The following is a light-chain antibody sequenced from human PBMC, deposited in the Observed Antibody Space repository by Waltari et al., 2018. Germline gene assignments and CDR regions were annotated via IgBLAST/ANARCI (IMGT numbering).Light chain of an antibody. CDR1: QSVNKK. CDR2: DAS. CDR3: QQYGSSHTWT. J-gene: IGKJ1*01. Sequence: ELVLTQSPATLSLSPGDRATLSCRASQSVNKKLAWYQQKPGQAPRLLIYDASTRATGVPARFSGSGSGTDLTLTISRLEPEDFAVYYCQQYGSSHTWTFGQGTKVEIK. V-gene: IGKV3-20*01.